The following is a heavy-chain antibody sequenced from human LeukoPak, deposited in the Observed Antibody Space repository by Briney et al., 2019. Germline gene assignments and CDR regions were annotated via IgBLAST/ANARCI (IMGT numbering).Heavy chain of an antibody. V-gene: IGHV3-21*01. CDR3: AKDLRSSADSKMGPADY. CDR1: GFTFSSYS. D-gene: IGHD1-26*01. CDR2: ISSSSSYI. Sequence: GGSLRLSCAASGFTFSSYSMNWVRQAPGKGLEWVSSISSSSSYIYYADSVKGRFTISRDSSKNTLYLQMNNLRAEDTAVYYCAKDLRSSADSKMGPADYWGQGTLVTVSS. J-gene: IGHJ4*02.